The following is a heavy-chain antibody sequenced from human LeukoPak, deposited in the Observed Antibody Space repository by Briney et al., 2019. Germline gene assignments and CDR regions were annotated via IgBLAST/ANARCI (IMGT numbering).Heavy chain of an antibody. CDR3: AKGTQWELLRSYFQH. D-gene: IGHD1-26*01. CDR2: ISGSGGST. Sequence: GGSLRLSCAASGFTFSSYAMSWVRQAPGKGLEWVSAISGSGGSTYYADSVKGRFTISRDNSKNTLYLQMNSLRAEDTAVYYCAKGTQWELLRSYFQHWGQGTLVTVSS. J-gene: IGHJ1*01. CDR1: GFTFSSYA. V-gene: IGHV3-23*01.